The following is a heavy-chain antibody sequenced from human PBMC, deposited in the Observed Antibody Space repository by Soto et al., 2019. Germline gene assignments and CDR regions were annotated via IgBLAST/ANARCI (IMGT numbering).Heavy chain of an antibody. CDR2: IHWDDEK. Sequence: QITLKESGPTLAKPTQTLTLTCTFSGFSLTTSGVGVGWIRQPPGKALEWLGLIHWDDEKRYSLSLQSRLTTTKDTSKNKVDLTVTNMYPAVTGTYYCAHRLYASSDDAFEIWGQGTMLYVSS. D-gene: IGHD2-8*01. CDR1: GFSLTTSGVG. V-gene: IGHV2-5*02. J-gene: IGHJ3*02. CDR3: AHRLYASSDDAFEI.